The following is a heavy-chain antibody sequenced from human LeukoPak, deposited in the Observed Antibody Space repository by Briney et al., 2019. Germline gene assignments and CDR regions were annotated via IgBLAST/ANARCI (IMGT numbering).Heavy chain of an antibody. Sequence: ASVKVSCKASGYTFTSYGISWVRQAPGQGLEWMGWISAYNGNTNYAQKLQGRVTMTTDTSTSTAYMELRSLRSDDTAVYYCARDLLYYYGSGSYLNWFDPWGQGTLVTVSS. J-gene: IGHJ5*02. CDR2: ISAYNGNT. D-gene: IGHD3-10*01. CDR1: GYTFTSYG. CDR3: ARDLLYYYGSGSYLNWFDP. V-gene: IGHV1-18*01.